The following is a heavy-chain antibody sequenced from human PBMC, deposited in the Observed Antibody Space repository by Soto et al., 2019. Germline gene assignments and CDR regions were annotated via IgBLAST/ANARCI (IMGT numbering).Heavy chain of an antibody. CDR2: IYYSGST. CDR1: GASISSYY. D-gene: IGHD3-3*01. V-gene: IGHV4-59*08. J-gene: IGHJ6*03. CDR3: ATRAADYDFWSGYYSYYYYMDV. Sequence: SSETLSLTCTVSGASISSYYWSWIRQPPGKGLEWIGYIYYSGSTNYNPSLKSRVTISVDTSKNQFSLKLSSVTAADTAVYYCATRAADYDFWSGYYSYYYYMDVWGKGTTVTVSS.